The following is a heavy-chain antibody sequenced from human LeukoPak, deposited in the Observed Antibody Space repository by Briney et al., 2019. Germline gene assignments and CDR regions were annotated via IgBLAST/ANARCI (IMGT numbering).Heavy chain of an antibody. Sequence: TGGSLRLSCAASGFTFSSYAMSWVRQAPGKGLEWVSAISGSGGSTYYADSVKGRFTISRDNSKNTLYLQMNSLRAEDTAVYYCAKVMFSGYYDSSGSEAFDIWGQGAMVTVSS. CDR3: AKVMFSGYYDSSGSEAFDI. V-gene: IGHV3-23*01. CDR1: GFTFSSYA. J-gene: IGHJ3*02. CDR2: ISGSGGST. D-gene: IGHD3-22*01.